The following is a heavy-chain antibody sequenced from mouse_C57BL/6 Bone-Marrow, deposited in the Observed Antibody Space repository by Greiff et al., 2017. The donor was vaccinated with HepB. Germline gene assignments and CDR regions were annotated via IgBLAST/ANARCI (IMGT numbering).Heavy chain of an antibody. D-gene: IGHD1-1*01. V-gene: IGHV1-78*01. J-gene: IGHJ1*03. CDR2: IYPRDGST. Sequence: QVQLQQSDAELVKPGASVKISCKVSGYTFTDHTIHWMKQRPEQGLEWIGYIYPRDGSTKYNEKFKGKATLTADKSSSTVYMQLNSLTSEDSAVYFCAILYGSSNWYFDVWGTGTTVTVSS. CDR3: AILYGSSNWYFDV. CDR1: GYTFTDHT.